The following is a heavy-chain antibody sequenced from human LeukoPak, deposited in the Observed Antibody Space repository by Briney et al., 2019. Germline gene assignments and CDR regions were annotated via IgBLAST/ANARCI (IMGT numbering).Heavy chain of an antibody. CDR2: ISYDGSNK. V-gene: IGHV3-30*04. CDR3: ERDRQDAFDI. CDR1: GFTFSSYA. D-gene: IGHD6-6*01. J-gene: IGHJ3*02. Sequence: GRSLRLSCAASGFTFSSYAMHWVRQAPGKGLEWVAVISYDGSNKYYADSVKGRFTISRDNSKNTLYLQMNRLRAEDTAVYYCERDRQDAFDIWGQGTMVTVSS.